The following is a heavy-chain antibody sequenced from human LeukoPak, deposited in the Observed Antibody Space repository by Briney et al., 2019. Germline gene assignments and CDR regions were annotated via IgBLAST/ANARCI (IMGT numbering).Heavy chain of an antibody. CDR2: INNSGNT. J-gene: IGHJ6*03. V-gene: IGHV4-34*01. D-gene: IGHD2-2*01. Sequence: SETLSLTCAVYGGSFSDYYWSWIRQPPGKGLEWIGEINNSGNTNNNPSLKSRVTISVDTSKNQFSLKLSSVTAADTAVYYCARGLSRTDIVVVAAARGYYHYMDVWGKGTTVTVSS. CDR1: GGSFSDYY. CDR3: ARGLSRTDIVVVAAARGYYHYMDV.